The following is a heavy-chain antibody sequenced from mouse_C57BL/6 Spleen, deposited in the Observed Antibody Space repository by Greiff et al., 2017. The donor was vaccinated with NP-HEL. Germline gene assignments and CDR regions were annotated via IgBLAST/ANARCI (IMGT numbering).Heavy chain of an antibody. CDR3: ARHNYYGSSLFAY. CDR1: GFTFSSYG. V-gene: IGHV5-6*01. CDR2: ISSGGSYT. Sequence: EVQLVESGGDLVKPGGSLKLSCAASGFTFSSYGMSWVRQTPDKRLEWVATISSGGSYTYYPDSVKGRFTISRDNAKNTLYLQMSSLKSEDTAMYYCARHNYYGSSLFAYWGQGTLVTVSA. D-gene: IGHD1-1*01. J-gene: IGHJ3*01.